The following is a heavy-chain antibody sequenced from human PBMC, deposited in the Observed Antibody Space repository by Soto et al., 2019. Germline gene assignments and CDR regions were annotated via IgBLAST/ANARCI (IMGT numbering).Heavy chain of an antibody. CDR1: GGSISSYY. Sequence: SETLSLTCTVSGGSISSYYWSWIRQPPGKGLEWIGYIYYSGSTNYNPSLKSRVTISVDTSKNQFSLKLSSVTAADTAVYYCARDSTFTDYYYYYVMDVWGQGTTVTVSS. CDR2: IYYSGST. V-gene: IGHV4-59*01. J-gene: IGHJ6*02. CDR3: ARDSTFTDYYYYYVMDV.